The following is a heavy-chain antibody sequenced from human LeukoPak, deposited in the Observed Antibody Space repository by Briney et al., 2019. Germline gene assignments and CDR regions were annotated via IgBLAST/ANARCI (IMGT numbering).Heavy chain of an antibody. Sequence: ASVKVSCKASGYTFTSYDINWVRQATGQGLEWMGWMNPNSGNTGYAQKFQGRVTMTRNTSISTAYMGLSSLRSEDTAVYYCAIGRQQLKDAFDIWGQGTMVTVSS. CDR1: GYTFTSYD. CDR2: MNPNSGNT. D-gene: IGHD6-13*01. CDR3: AIGRQQLKDAFDI. J-gene: IGHJ3*02. V-gene: IGHV1-8*01.